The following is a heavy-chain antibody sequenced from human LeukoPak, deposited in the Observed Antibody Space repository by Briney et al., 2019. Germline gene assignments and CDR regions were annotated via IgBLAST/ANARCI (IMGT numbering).Heavy chain of an antibody. Sequence: SETLSLTCTVSGGSISSYYWSWIRQPAGKGLEWIGRIYTSGSTNYNPSLKSRVTMSVDTSKNQFSLELSSLTAADTAVYYCARGVSLGYCSGGSCYDRFDAWGQETLVTVSS. CDR1: GGSISSYY. D-gene: IGHD2-15*01. J-gene: IGHJ5*02. CDR3: ARGVSLGYCSGGSCYDRFDA. CDR2: IYTSGST. V-gene: IGHV4-4*07.